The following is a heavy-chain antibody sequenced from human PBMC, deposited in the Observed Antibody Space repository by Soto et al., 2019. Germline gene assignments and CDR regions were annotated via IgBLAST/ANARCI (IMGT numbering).Heavy chain of an antibody. J-gene: IGHJ6*02. V-gene: IGHV3-30*18. CDR2: ISYDGSNK. Sequence: GGSLRLSCAASGFTFSSYGMHWVRQAPGKGLEWVAVISYDGSNKYYADSVKGRFTISRDNSKNTLYLQMNSLRAEDTAVYYCAKDLPVDTAPHYGMDVWGQGTTVTVSS. CDR3: AKDLPVDTAPHYGMDV. D-gene: IGHD5-18*01. CDR1: GFTFSSYG.